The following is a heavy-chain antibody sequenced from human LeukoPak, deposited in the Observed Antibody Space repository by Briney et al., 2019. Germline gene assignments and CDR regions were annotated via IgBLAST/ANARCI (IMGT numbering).Heavy chain of an antibody. CDR2: MSDSGSIT. CDR1: GFTISRHE. Sequence: GGSLRLSCEASGFTISRHEMSWVGQAPGKGLEWVSYMSDSGSITYYADSVKGRLTISRDNAKNSLYLQMNSLRGGDTAVSYCARAGYDILTGTLHAFYMWGQGTMVTVSS. CDR3: ARAGYDILTGTLHAFYM. D-gene: IGHD3-9*01. V-gene: IGHV3-48*03. J-gene: IGHJ3*02.